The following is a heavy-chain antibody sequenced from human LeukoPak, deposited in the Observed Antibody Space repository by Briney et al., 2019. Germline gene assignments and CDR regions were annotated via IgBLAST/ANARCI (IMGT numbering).Heavy chain of an antibody. D-gene: IGHD6-19*01. Sequence: PGGSLRLSCAASGFTFDDYAMHWVRQAPGKGPEWVSGISWNSGSIGYADSVKGRFTISRDNAKNSLYLQMNSLRAEDTALYYCAKDFFIAVAGTRYYFDYWGQGTLVTVSS. J-gene: IGHJ4*02. V-gene: IGHV3-9*01. CDR3: AKDFFIAVAGTRYYFDY. CDR2: ISWNSGSI. CDR1: GFTFDDYA.